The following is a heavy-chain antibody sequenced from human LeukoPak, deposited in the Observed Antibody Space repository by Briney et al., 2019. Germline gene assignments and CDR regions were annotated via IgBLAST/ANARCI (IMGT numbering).Heavy chain of an antibody. CDR3: ARGRGQLVDY. Sequence: SETLSLTCAVSGGSIKSNNWWSWVRQPPGKGLEWIGEIYHSGSTNYNPSLESRVTVSVDKSKNQFSLDLSSVTAADTAVYYCARGRGQLVDYWGQGTLVTVSS. D-gene: IGHD6-6*01. CDR1: GGSIKSNNW. V-gene: IGHV4-4*02. J-gene: IGHJ4*02. CDR2: IYHSGST.